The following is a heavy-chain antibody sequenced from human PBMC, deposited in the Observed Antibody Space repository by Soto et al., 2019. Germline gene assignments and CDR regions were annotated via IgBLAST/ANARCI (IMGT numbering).Heavy chain of an antibody. J-gene: IGHJ5*02. CDR1: GGTFSSYA. D-gene: IGHD2-15*01. CDR3: ARVRSDIVVVVAATHLTYNWFDP. Sequence: ASVKVSCKASGGTFSSYAISWVRQAPGQGLEWMGGIIPIFGTANYAQKFQGRVTITADESTSTAYMELSSLRSEDTAVYYCARVRSDIVVVVAATHLTYNWFDPWGQGTLVTVSS. CDR2: IIPIFGTA. V-gene: IGHV1-69*13.